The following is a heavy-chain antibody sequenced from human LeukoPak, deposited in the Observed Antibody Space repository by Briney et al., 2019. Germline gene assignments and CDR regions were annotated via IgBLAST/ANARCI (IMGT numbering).Heavy chain of an antibody. J-gene: IGHJ4*02. CDR2: ISGSGGST. V-gene: IGHV3-23*01. Sequence: GGSLRLSCAASGFTFSSYDMSWVRQAPGKGLEWVSAISGSGGSTHYADSLKGRFTISRDNSKNTLYLQMNSLRAEDTAIYYCAKSGSGYYIWGQGTLVTVSS. CDR1: GFTFSSYD. D-gene: IGHD3-3*01. CDR3: AKSGSGYYI.